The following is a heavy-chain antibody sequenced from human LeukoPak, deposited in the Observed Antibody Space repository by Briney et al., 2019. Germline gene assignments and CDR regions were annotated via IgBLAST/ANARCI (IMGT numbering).Heavy chain of an antibody. J-gene: IGHJ4*02. CDR2: IDYDSSHI. Sequence: GGSLRLSCAASGFTFSNSAMNWVRQVPGKGLEWVSSIDYDSSHIYYAASVRGRFTISRDNARNSVYLQMNSLRVEDTAVYYCARDPLRYLRVGHYDYWGQGTLVTVSS. CDR3: ARDPLRYLRVGHYDY. CDR1: GFTFSNSA. V-gene: IGHV3-21*01. D-gene: IGHD3-9*01.